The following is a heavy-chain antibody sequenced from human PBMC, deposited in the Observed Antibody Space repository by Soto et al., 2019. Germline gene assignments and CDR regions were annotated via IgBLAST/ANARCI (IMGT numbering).Heavy chain of an antibody. V-gene: IGHV1-8*02. CDR2: MNPNSGNT. J-gene: IGHJ6*03. CDR3: ARVSTHYYMDV. Sequence: ASVKVSCKASGGTFSSYAINWVRQATGQGLEWMGWMNPNSGNTGCAQKFQGRVTMTRNTSISTAYMELSSLRSEDTAVYYCARVSTHYYMDVWGKGTTVTVSS. CDR1: GGTFSSYA.